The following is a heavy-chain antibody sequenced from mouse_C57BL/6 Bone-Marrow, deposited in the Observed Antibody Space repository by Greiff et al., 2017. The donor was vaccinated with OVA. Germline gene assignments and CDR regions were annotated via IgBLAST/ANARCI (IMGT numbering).Heavy chain of an antibody. CDR2: INPNYGTT. Sequence: EVKVVESGPELVKPGASVKISCKASGYSFTDYNMNWVKQSNGKSLEWIGVINPNYGTTSYNQKFKGKATLTVDQSSSTAYMQLNSLTSEDSAVYYCARNYGNLYYFDYWGQGTTLTVSS. V-gene: IGHV1-39*01. J-gene: IGHJ2*01. CDR3: ARNYGNLYYFDY. D-gene: IGHD2-1*01. CDR1: GYSFTDYN.